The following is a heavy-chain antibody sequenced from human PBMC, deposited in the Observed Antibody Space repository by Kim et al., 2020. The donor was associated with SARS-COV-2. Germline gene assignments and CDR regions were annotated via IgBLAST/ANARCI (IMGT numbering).Heavy chain of an antibody. CDR1: GFTFSSYS. V-gene: IGHV3-48*02. Sequence: WGSLRLSCAASGFTFSSYSMNWVRQAPGKGLEWVSYISSSSSTIYYADSVKGRFTISRDNAKNSLYLQMNSLRDEDTAVYYCARDRKVYYYDSSGIPYGMDVWGQGTTVTVSS. CDR2: ISSSSSTI. J-gene: IGHJ6*02. CDR3: ARDRKVYYYDSSGIPYGMDV. D-gene: IGHD3-22*01.